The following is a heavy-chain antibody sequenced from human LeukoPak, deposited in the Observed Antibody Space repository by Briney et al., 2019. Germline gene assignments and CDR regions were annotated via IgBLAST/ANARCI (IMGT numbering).Heavy chain of an antibody. CDR2: ISWNSGSI. J-gene: IGHJ4*02. CDR3: AREWGMATIDY. Sequence: PGGSLRLSCAASGFTFDDYAMHWVRQAPGKGLEWVSGISWNSGSIGYADSVKGRFTISRDNAKNSLYLQMNSLRAEDTAVYYCAREWGMATIDYWGQGTLVTVSS. CDR1: GFTFDDYA. V-gene: IGHV3-9*01. D-gene: IGHD5-24*01.